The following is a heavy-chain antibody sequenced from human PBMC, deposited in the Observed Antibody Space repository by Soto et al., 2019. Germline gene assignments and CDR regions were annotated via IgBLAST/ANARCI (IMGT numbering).Heavy chain of an antibody. V-gene: IGHV1-3*01. D-gene: IGHD3-10*01. J-gene: IGHJ6*02. CDR1: GYTFTSYA. Sequence: ASVKVSCKASGYTFTSYAMHWVRQAPGQRLEWMGWINAGNGNAKYSQKFQGRVTITRDTSASTAYMELSSLRSEDTAVYYCARVELGYYYYYGMDVWGQGTTVTVSS. CDR3: ARVELGYYYYYGMDV. CDR2: INAGNGNA.